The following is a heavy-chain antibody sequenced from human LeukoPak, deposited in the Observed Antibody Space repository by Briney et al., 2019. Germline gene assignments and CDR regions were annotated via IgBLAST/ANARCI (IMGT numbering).Heavy chain of an antibody. J-gene: IGHJ4*02. D-gene: IGHD1-20*01. V-gene: IGHV4-34*01. CDR2: INHSGST. CDR3: ARHNWNDYY. Sequence: PSETLSLTCAVYGGSLSGYYWSWIRQPPGKGLEWIGEINHSGSTNYNPSLKSRVTISVDTSKNQFSLKLSSATAADTAVYYCARHNWNDYYWGQGTLVTVSS. CDR1: GGSLSGYY.